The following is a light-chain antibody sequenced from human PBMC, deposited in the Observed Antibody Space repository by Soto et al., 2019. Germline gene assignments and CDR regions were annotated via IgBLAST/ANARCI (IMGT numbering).Light chain of an antibody. CDR3: QQYNSYS. CDR1: QTISSW. J-gene: IGKJ1*01. CDR2: DAS. V-gene: IGKV1-5*01. Sequence: DIQMTQSPSTLPASVGYRFTITCRASQTISSWLAWYQQKPGKAPDLLIYDASRLAGGVPSRFSGSESGTEFTLTIGSLQPDDFATYYCQQYNSYSFGQGTTVDIK.